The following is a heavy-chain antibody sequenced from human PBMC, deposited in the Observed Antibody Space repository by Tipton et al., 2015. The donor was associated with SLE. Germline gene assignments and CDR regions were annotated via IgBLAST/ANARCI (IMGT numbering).Heavy chain of an antibody. D-gene: IGHD2-8*02. CDR1: GFTFSSYA. J-gene: IGHJ4*02. Sequence: SLRLSCAASGFTFSSYAMSWVRQAPGKGLEWVSAISGSGGSTYYADSVKGRFTISRDNSKNTLYLQMNSLRAEDTAVYYCAKGRLGYCTGGVCYPVDYWGQGTLVTVSS. CDR2: ISGSGGST. V-gene: IGHV3-23*01. CDR3: AKGRLGYCTGGVCYPVDY.